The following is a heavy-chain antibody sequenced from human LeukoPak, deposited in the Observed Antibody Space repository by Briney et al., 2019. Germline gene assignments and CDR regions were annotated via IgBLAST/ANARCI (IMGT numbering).Heavy chain of an antibody. V-gene: IGHV3-11*03. Sequence: PGGSLRLSCAASGFTFSDYYMSWLRQAPGKGLEWVSYISSSSSYTNYADSVKGRFTISRDNSKNTQSLQMNSLRAEDTAVYYCLGYCSGGNCYSGGYWGRGTLVTVSS. CDR1: GFTFSDYY. CDR2: ISSSSSYT. D-gene: IGHD2-15*01. CDR3: LGYCSGGNCYSGGY. J-gene: IGHJ4*02.